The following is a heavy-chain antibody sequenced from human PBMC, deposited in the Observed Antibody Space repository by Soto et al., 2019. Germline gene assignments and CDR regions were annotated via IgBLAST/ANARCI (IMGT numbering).Heavy chain of an antibody. CDR1: GFTFSSYA. D-gene: IGHD3-3*01. CDR3: AKGPIFGAATIYDS. Sequence: EVQLLESGGGLVKPGGSLRLSCAASGFTFSSYAMSWVRQAPGKGLEWVSGMSGSGGTAYYRDSGKGRFTISRDNSKPTLYLQMNSLRAEDTALYYCAKGPIFGAATIYDSWGQGPLVTVS. J-gene: IGHJ4*02. V-gene: IGHV3-23*01. CDR2: MSGSGGTA.